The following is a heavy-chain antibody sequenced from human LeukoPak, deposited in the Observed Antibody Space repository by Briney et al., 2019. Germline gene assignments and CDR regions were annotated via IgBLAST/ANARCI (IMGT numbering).Heavy chain of an antibody. V-gene: IGHV3-48*01. D-gene: IGHD5-24*01. CDR2: ISSSSSTI. CDR1: GFTVSSYS. Sequence: GGSLRLSCAASGFTVSSYSMNWVREAPGKGLEWVSYISSSSSTIHYADSVKGRFTISKVNAKNSLCLQMNSLRGEDTVVYYCARVVAPDGYSVFDYWGQGTLVTVSS. CDR3: ARVVAPDGYSVFDY. J-gene: IGHJ4*02.